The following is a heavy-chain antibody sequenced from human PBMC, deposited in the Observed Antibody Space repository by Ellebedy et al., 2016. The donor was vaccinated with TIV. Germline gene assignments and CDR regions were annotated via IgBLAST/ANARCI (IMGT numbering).Heavy chain of an antibody. V-gene: IGHV5-51*01. D-gene: IGHD1-1*01. CDR3: ARQGERPFDF. CDR1: GSSFTTYW. CDR2: IYPGDSET. J-gene: IGHJ4*01. Sequence: PGGSLRLSCKGSGSSFTTYWIGRVRQMPGKGLQWMGIIYPGDSETITRYSPSFQGHVTISVDNSINTAYLQWSSLKASDTAMYYCARQGERPFDFWGPGTLVTVSS.